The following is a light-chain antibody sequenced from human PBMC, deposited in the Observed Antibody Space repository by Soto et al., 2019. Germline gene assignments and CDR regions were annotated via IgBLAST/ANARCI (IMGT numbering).Light chain of an antibody. CDR2: GAS. CDR3: QQYTNWPPWT. V-gene: IGKV3-15*01. J-gene: IGKJ1*01. CDR1: QSVSSN. Sequence: IGMSQSAATLSVSTGERATLSCRASQSVSSNLAWYQQKPGQAPRLLIYGASTRATGIPARFSGSGSGTEFTLTISSLQSEDFAVYYCQQYTNWPPWTFGRGTNVDI.